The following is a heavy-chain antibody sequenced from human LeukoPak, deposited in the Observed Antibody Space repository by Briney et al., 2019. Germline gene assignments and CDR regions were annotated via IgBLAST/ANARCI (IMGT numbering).Heavy chain of an antibody. D-gene: IGHD3-22*01. Sequence: PSETLSLSCAVYGGSFSGYYWSWIRQPPGKGLEWIGEINHSGSTNYNPSLKSRVTISVDTSKNQFSLRLSSVTAVDTAVYYCYIRYYYGSSGYYFAPIDYWGQGTLVTVSS. V-gene: IGHV4-34*01. CDR2: INHSGST. J-gene: IGHJ4*02. CDR3: YIRYYYGSSGYYFAPIDY. CDR1: GGSFSGYY.